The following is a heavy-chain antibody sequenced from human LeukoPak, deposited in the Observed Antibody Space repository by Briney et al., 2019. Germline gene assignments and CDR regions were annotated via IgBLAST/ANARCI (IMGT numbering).Heavy chain of an antibody. Sequence: PGGSLRLSCAASGFTVSSNHMSWDRQAPGKGLEWVSVIYSGGSTYYADSVKGRFTISRDNSKNTLYLQMNSLRAEDTAVYYCARARGHSGYDYFDYWGQGTLVTVSS. CDR2: IYSGGST. V-gene: IGHV3-53*05. CDR3: ARARGHSGYDYFDY. CDR1: GFTVSSNH. J-gene: IGHJ4*02. D-gene: IGHD5-12*01.